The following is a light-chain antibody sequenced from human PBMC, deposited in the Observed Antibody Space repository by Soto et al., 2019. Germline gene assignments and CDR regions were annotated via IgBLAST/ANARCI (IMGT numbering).Light chain of an antibody. CDR3: QQYNNWPPIT. CDR2: GAS. J-gene: IGKJ1*01. Sequence: EIVMTQSPATMSVSPGERATLSCRASQSVRSNLAWYQQKPGQAPRLLIYGASTRATGIPARFSGSGSGTEFTLTVSSPQSEDFAVYYCQQYNNWPPITFGQGTKVDIK. V-gene: IGKV3-15*01. CDR1: QSVRSN.